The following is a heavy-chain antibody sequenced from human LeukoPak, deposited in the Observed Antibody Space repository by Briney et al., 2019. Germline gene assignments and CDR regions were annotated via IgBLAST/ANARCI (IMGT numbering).Heavy chain of an antibody. J-gene: IGHJ4*02. V-gene: IGHV1-69*13. D-gene: IGHD3-10*01. CDR1: GGTFSSYA. Sequence: SVKVSCKASGGTFSSYAVSWARQAPGQGLEWMGGIIPIFGTANYAQKFQGRVTITADESTSTAYMELSSLRSEDTAVYYCASDHDLWGSGTHGDYWGQGTLVTVSS. CDR2: IIPIFGTA. CDR3: ASDHDLWGSGTHGDY.